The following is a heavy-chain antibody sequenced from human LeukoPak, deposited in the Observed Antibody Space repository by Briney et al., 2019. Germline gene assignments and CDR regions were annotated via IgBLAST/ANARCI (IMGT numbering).Heavy chain of an antibody. CDR2: IYYSGST. CDR1: GGSISSYY. Sequence: PSETLSLTCTVSGGSISSYYWSWIRQPPGKGLEWIGYIYYSGSTNYNPSLKSRVTILVDTSKNQFSLKLSSVTAADTAVYFCARVRYCSGGSCSTPFNYWGQGTLVTVSS. V-gene: IGHV4-59*01. CDR3: ARVRYCSGGSCSTPFNY. D-gene: IGHD2-15*01. J-gene: IGHJ4*02.